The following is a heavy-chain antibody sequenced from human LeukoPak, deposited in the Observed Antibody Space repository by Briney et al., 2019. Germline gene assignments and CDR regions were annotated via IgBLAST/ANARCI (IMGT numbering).Heavy chain of an antibody. V-gene: IGHV3-20*04. J-gene: IGHJ6*03. CDR2: INWNGGST. D-gene: IGHD1-26*01. CDR1: GFTFDEYG. Sequence: GGSMRLSCAASGFTFDEYGMSWVRHAPGKGLEWDSGINWNGGSTVYADSVEGRFTISRDHAKNSLYLQMNSLRAEDTALYYCARYSGSYYNRDYYYYMDVWGKGTTVTVSS. CDR3: ARYSGSYYNRDYYYYMDV.